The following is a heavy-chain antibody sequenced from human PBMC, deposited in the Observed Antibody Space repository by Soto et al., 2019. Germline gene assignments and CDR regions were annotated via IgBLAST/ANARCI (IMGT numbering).Heavy chain of an antibody. CDR1: GGSVSSGGYD. Sequence: SETPSITCTVSGGSVSSGGYDWSWIRQHPGKGLEWIGYIYYSGSTYYNPSLKSRVTISVDTSKNQFSLKLSSVTAADTAVYYCAIYDSSGSRGFQHWGQGTLVTVSS. D-gene: IGHD3-22*01. CDR2: IYYSGST. CDR3: AIYDSSGSRGFQH. V-gene: IGHV4-31*03. J-gene: IGHJ1*01.